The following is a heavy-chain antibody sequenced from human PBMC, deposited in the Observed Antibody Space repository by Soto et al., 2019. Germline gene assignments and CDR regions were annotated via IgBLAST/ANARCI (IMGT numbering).Heavy chain of an antibody. V-gene: IGHV3-21*06. CDR2: ISGSSRYI. D-gene: IGHD6-19*01. Sequence: GGSLRLSCAASGFIFSDYTMNWVRQAPGKGPEWVSSISGSSRYIHYAASAMGRFTISRDNAKNSLYLELNSLRAEDTAIYYCAKWEGIAVDGPNYYGLDVWGQGTSVTVSS. CDR3: AKWEGIAVDGPNYYGLDV. J-gene: IGHJ6*02. CDR1: GFIFSDYT.